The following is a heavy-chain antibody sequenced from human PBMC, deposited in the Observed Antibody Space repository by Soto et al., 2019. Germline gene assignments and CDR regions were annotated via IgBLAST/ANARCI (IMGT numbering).Heavy chain of an antibody. CDR2: INPSGGST. V-gene: IGHV1-46*04. CDR3: AREIGKAVAVGHSKAFDG. D-gene: IGHD6-19*01. Sequence: ASVKVSCKASGYTFTSYYMHWVRQAPGQGLEWMAIINPSGGSTSYAQKLQGRVTMTRDTSKSTVYMELSSLRSEDTAVYYCAREIGKAVAVGHSKAFDGWGQGPLVTLAS. J-gene: IGHJ4*02. CDR1: GYTFTSYY.